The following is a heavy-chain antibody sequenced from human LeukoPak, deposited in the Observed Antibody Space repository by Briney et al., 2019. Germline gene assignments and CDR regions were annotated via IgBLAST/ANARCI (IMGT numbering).Heavy chain of an antibody. CDR2: ITASSSTI. D-gene: IGHD3-22*01. CDR3: ARDAYDTSAYYHFDF. Sequence: PGGSLRLSCAASGFSFSSCDMNWVRQAPGKGLEWVSYITASSSTIYYADSVKGRFTISRDNAKNSLYLQMNSLRDEDTAVYYCARDAYDTSAYYHFDFWGQGTLVTVAA. CDR1: GFSFSSCD. J-gene: IGHJ4*02. V-gene: IGHV3-48*02.